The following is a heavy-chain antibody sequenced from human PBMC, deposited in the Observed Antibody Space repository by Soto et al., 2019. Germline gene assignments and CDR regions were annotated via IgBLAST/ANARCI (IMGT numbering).Heavy chain of an antibody. CDR1: GGSISSGDYY. Sequence: QVQLQESGPGLVKPSQTLSLTCTVSGGSISSGDYYWSWIRQPPGKGLEWIGYIYYSGSTYYNPSLKSRVTISVDTSKNQFSLKLSSVTAADTAVYYCVREGTYYYDSSGYTAGPWGQGTLVTVSS. CDR2: IYYSGST. V-gene: IGHV4-30-4*01. J-gene: IGHJ5*02. D-gene: IGHD3-22*01. CDR3: VREGTYYYDSSGYTAGP.